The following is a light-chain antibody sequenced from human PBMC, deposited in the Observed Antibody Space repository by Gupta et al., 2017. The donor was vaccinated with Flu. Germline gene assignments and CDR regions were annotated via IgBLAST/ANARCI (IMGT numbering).Light chain of an antibody. V-gene: IGKV1-39*01. CDR1: QSISIY. CDR2: AAS. J-gene: IGKJ1*01. CDR3: QQSDSTPWT. Sequence: DIHLTPSPSSLSASAGDRVTITCRTSQSISIYLNWYQQKPGKAPTLLIYAASTVQSGVPSRFSGSGSGTDFTLTISSLQPEDFATYYCQQSDSTPWTFGQGTRVEIK.